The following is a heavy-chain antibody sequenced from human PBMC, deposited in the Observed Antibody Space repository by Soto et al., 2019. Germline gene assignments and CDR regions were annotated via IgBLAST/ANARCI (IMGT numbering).Heavy chain of an antibody. D-gene: IGHD6-19*01. Sequence: QITLKESGPTLVKPTQTLTLTCTFSGFSLSSTRMAVGWIRQPPGKALEWLALIYWDDYTRYSPFLKSRLTITKDTTKNQVVLTMSNMDPVDTARYYCAHIVVAGLGYYFDYWGQGTLVTVSS. CDR3: AHIVVAGLGYYFDY. CDR1: GFSLSSTRMA. J-gene: IGHJ4*02. CDR2: IYWDDYT. V-gene: IGHV2-5*02.